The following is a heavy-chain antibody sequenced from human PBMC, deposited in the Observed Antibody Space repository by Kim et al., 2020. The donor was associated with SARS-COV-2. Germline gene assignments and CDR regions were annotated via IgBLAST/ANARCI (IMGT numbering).Heavy chain of an antibody. CDR3: ARRHVSPLGMDV. CDR2: IYYSGST. CDR1: GGSISSSSYY. V-gene: IGHV4-39*01. J-gene: IGHJ6*02. Sequence: SETLSLTCTVSGGSISSSSYYWGWIRQPPGKGLEWIGSIYYSGSTYYNPSLKSRVTISVDTSKNQFSLKLSSVTAADTAVYYCARRHVSPLGMDVWGQGTTVTVSS.